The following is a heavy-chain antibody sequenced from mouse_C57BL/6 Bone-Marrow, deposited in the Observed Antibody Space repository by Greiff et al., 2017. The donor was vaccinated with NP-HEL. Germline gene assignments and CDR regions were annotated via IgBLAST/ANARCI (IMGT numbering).Heavy chain of an antibody. CDR3: ARRRPSYAMDY. CDR1: GYSITSGYY. CDR2: ISYDGSN. V-gene: IGHV3-6*01. Sequence: VQLKQSGPGLVKPSQSLSLTCSVTGYSITSGYYWNWIRQFPGNKLEWMGYISYDGSNNYNPSLKNRISITRDTSKNQFFLKLNSVTTEDTATYYCARRRPSYAMDYWGQGTSVTVSS. J-gene: IGHJ4*01.